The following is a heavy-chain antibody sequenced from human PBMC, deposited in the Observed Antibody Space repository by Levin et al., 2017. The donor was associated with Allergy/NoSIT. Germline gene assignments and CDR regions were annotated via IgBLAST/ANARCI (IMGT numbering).Heavy chain of an antibody. J-gene: IGHJ4*01. CDR1: GITFRDYW. Sequence: PGGSLRLSCAASGITFRDYWMHWVRQVPGKGLVWVSRITSDESNTLYADSVKGRFTISRDNAKNSLYLQMNSLRVEDTAVYYCATGAETCYSYWGHGTLVTVSS. CDR3: ATGAETCYSY. D-gene: IGHD3-9*01. V-gene: IGHV3-74*01. CDR2: ITSDESNT.